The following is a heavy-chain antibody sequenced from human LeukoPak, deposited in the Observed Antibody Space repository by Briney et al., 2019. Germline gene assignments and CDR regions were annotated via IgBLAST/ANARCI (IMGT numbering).Heavy chain of an antibody. CDR2: INWNGSIT. D-gene: IGHD1-7*01. V-gene: IGHV3-20*04. CDR3: ARSRGLELLRFDY. J-gene: IGHJ4*02. CDR1: GFIFDDYG. Sequence: GGSLRLSCAASGFIFDDYGMSWVRQAPGKGLEWVSGINWNGSITGYADSVKGRFTIPRDNAKNSLYLQMNSLRAEDTALYYCARSRGLELLRFDYWGQGTLVTVSS.